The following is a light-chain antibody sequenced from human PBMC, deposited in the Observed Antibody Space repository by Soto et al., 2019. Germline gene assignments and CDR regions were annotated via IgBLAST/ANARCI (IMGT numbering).Light chain of an antibody. Sequence: AIQMTQSPSSLSASVGDRVTITCRASQAIRNDLAWYQLKPGKAPKLQIYAASTLQSGVPSRFSGSGSGTDFTLTISSLQPDDFASYYCQQDYNYPWTFGQGTKVELK. CDR2: AAS. J-gene: IGKJ1*01. CDR1: QAIRND. CDR3: QQDYNYPWT. V-gene: IGKV1-6*01.